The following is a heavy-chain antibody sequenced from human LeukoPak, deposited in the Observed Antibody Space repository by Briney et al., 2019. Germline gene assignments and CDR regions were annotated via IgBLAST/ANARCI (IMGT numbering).Heavy chain of an antibody. CDR3: ARYPNIVAGNYFDY. CDR1: GFTFSSYW. V-gene: IGHV3-7*03. J-gene: IGHJ4*02. CDR2: IKQDGSEK. Sequence: PGGSLRLSCAASGFTFSSYWMSWVRQAPGKGLEWVANIKQDGSEKYYVDSVKGRFTISRDNTKNSLYLQMTSLRAEDTAAYYCARYPNIVAGNYFDYWGQGTLVTVSS. D-gene: IGHD5-12*01.